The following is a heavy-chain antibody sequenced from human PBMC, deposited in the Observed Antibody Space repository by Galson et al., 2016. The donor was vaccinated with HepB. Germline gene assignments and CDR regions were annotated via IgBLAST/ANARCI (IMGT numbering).Heavy chain of an antibody. V-gene: IGHV3-48*04. CDR3: ARELLGYCTSTTCPLTGGMDF. CDR1: GFTFSLYS. CDR2: ISTGGTTI. D-gene: IGHD2-2*01. Sequence: SLRLSCAASGFTFSLYSMYWVRQAPGKGLDWVSYISTGGTTIYYADSVKGRFTISRDNAKNSLYLQMKSLRAEDTAVYYCARELLGYCTSTTCPLTGGMDFWGQGTLVAVSS. J-gene: IGHJ4*02.